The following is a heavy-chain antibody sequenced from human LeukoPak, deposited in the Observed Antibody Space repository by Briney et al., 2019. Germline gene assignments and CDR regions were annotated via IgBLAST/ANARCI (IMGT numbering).Heavy chain of an antibody. V-gene: IGHV3-33*01. J-gene: IGHJ4*02. CDR1: GFNFGRYG. CDR3: ARGRGDCSTTSCYIDY. Sequence: GGSLRLSCAASGFNFGRYGMHWVRQPPGQGLEWVAFIWYDGSHKDYADSVKGRFTISGDNSKSTLFLQMNSLRAEDTAVYFCARGRGDCSTTSCYIDYWGQGTLVTVSS. D-gene: IGHD2-2*01. CDR2: IWYDGSHK.